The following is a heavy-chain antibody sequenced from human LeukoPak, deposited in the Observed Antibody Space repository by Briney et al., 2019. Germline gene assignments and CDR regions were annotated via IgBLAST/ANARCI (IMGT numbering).Heavy chain of an antibody. Sequence: PGGSLRLSCAASGFTFSSYAMSWVRQAPGKGLEWVSAISGSGGSTYYADSVKGRFTISRDNSKNTLYLQMNSLRAEDTAVYYCAKAYYDFWSGDYTGLPLDAFDIWGQGTMVTVSS. V-gene: IGHV3-23*01. CDR2: ISGSGGST. CDR3: AKAYYDFWSGDYTGLPLDAFDI. D-gene: IGHD3-3*01. J-gene: IGHJ3*02. CDR1: GFTFSSYA.